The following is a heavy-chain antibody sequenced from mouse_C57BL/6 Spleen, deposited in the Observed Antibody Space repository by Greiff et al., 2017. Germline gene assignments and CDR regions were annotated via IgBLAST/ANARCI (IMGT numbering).Heavy chain of an antibody. D-gene: IGHD2-4*01. CDR3: TRERSYYDYDDAMDY. V-gene: IGHV5-9-1*02. Sequence: EVQGVESGEGLVKPGGSLKLSCAASGFTFSSYAMSWVRQTPEKRLEWVAYISSGGDYIYYADTVKGRFTISRDNARNTLYLQMSSLKSEDTAMYYCTRERSYYDYDDAMDYWGQGTSVTVSS. CDR1: GFTFSSYA. CDR2: ISSGGDYI. J-gene: IGHJ4*01.